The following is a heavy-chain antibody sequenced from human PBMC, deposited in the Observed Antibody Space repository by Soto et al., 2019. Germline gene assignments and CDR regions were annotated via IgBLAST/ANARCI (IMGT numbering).Heavy chain of an antibody. V-gene: IGHV3-49*03. CDR2: IRSKAYGGTT. CDR3: TRDRGPISSIASRGAWDYSYYMDF. Sequence: PGGSLRLSCTASGFTFGDYAMSWFRQAPGKGLEWVGFIRSKAYGGTTEYAASVKGRFTISRDDSKSIAYLQMNSLKTEDTAVYYCTRDRGPISSIASRGAWDYSYYMDFWGKGTTVTVSS. J-gene: IGHJ6*03. D-gene: IGHD6-6*01. CDR1: GFTFGDYA.